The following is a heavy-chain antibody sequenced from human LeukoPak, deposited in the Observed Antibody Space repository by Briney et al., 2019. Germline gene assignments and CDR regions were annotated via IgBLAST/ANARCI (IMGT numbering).Heavy chain of an antibody. J-gene: IGHJ4*02. CDR3: ASPGEDYYFDY. CDR2: IRYDGSNK. CDR1: GFTFSSYA. D-gene: IGHD3-16*01. Sequence: GGSLRLSCAASGFTFSSYAMSWVRQAPGKGLEWVAFIRYDGSNKYYADSVKGRFTISRDNSKNTLYLQMNSLRAEDTAVYYCASPGEDYYFDYWGQGTLVTVSS. V-gene: IGHV3-30*02.